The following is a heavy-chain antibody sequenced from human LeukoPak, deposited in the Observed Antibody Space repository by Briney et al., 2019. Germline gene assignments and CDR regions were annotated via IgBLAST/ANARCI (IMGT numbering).Heavy chain of an antibody. D-gene: IGHD2-15*01. CDR1: GYTFTGYY. CDR3: ASRPDQHLLYYFDY. V-gene: IGHV1-2*02. J-gene: IGHJ4*02. CDR2: INPNSGGT. Sequence: GASVKVSCKASGYTFTGYYMHWVRQAPGQGLEWMGLINPNSGGTNYAQKFQGRVTMTSDAYIRTAYMELSSLGSDDTAGYYCASRPDQHLLYYFDYRGQGALVTVSS.